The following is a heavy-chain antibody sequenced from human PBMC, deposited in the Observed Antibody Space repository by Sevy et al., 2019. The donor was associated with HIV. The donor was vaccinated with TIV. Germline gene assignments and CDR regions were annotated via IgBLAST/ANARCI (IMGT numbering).Heavy chain of an antibody. CDR3: ARDCSSASCLWGMYV. CDR1: GFSFSNYW. J-gene: IGHJ6*02. Sequence: GGSLRLSCAASGFSFSNYWMSWVRQAPGKGLEWVANIKRDGSEKYYVASVKGRFTISRDNAKTSLFLQMNSLRGEDTAVYYCARDCSSASCLWGMYVWGQGTTVTVSS. CDR2: IKRDGSEK. D-gene: IGHD2-2*01. V-gene: IGHV3-7*03.